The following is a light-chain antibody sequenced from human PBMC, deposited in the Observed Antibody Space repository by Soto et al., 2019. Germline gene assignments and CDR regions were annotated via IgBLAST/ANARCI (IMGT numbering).Light chain of an antibody. J-gene: IGLJ1*01. CDR2: EVT. CDR1: NXDVGSYNL. Sequence: QSALTQPGSVSGSPRQSITISCTGTNXDVGSYNLVSWFQQHPGKAPKLVIYEVTKRPSGVSDRFSGSKSGNTASLTISGLQAEDEADYYCFSYAGDSVYVFGTGTKVNLL. CDR3: FSYAGDSVYV. V-gene: IGLV2-23*02.